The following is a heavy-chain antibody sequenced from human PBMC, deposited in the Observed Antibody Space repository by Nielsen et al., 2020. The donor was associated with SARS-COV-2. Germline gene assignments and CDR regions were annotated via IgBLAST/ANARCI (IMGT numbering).Heavy chain of an antibody. V-gene: IGHV3-74*03. CDR1: GFLFSNYR. Sequence: LKISCAASGFLFSNYRMHWVRQAPGKGLVWVSHINPDESKTTYADSVKGRFTISRDNAKNTLYLQMNSLRAEDTAVYYCARLWDDGYYFDTGPYDYWGQGTLVTVSS. CDR2: INPDESKT. J-gene: IGHJ4*02. D-gene: IGHD2/OR15-2a*01. CDR3: ARLWDDGYYFDTGPYDY.